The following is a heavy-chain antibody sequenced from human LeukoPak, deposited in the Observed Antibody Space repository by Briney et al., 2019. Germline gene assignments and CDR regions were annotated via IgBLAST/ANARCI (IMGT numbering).Heavy chain of an antibody. CDR1: GGTFSSYA. J-gene: IGHJ4*02. CDR3: ARALTGTTYTFDY. Sequence: SVKVSCKASGGTFSSYAISWVRQAPGQGLEWMGGIIPIFGTANYAQRFQGRVTITADESTSTAYMELSSLRSEDTAVYYCARALTGTTYTFDYWGQGTLVTVSS. D-gene: IGHD1-7*01. CDR2: IIPIFGTA. V-gene: IGHV1-69*13.